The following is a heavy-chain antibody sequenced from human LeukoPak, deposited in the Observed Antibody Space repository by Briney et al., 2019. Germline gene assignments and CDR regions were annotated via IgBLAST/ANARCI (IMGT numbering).Heavy chain of an antibody. Sequence: SETLSLTCTVSGGSISNYFWSWIRQPPGEGLEWIGCISYTGSTNYTPSLKSRVTMSVGASTDQFSLELSSVTAADRAVYFCAGSKSYFGNFDYWGQGTLVTVSS. CDR1: GGSISNYF. D-gene: IGHD2/OR15-2a*01. J-gene: IGHJ4*02. CDR3: AGSKSYFGNFDY. CDR2: ISYTGST. V-gene: IGHV4-59*01.